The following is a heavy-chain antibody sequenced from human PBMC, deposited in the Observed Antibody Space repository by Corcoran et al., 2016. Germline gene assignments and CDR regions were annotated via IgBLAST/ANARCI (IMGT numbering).Heavy chain of an antibody. D-gene: IGHD2-21*01. CDR3: AVLHFIVVGDAFDI. V-gene: IGHV3-48*02. CDR1: GFTFSSYS. Sequence: EVQLVESGGGLVQPGGSLRISCEASGFTFSSYSMNWVRQAPGKGLEWVSYMSSSSSTIYYADSVKGRFTISRDNAKNSLYLQMNSLRDEDTAVYYCAVLHFIVVGDAFDIWGQGTMVTVSS. CDR2: MSSSSSTI. J-gene: IGHJ3*02.